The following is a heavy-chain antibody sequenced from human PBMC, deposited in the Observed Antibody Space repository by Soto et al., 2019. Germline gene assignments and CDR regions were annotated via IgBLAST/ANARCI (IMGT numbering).Heavy chain of an antibody. CDR2: ISHDGTNK. CDR1: GFTFSSPS. Sequence: SLRLSCAASGFTFSSPSMHSVLHAPVKGLEWVAVISHDGTNKDYADCVKGRFIISRDNSKNTLYLQMNSLKAQHTTVYYCAKMYYYDSSGYYGQWGNDAFDICGQRTMVTVSS. V-gene: IGHV3-30*18. D-gene: IGHD3-22*01. J-gene: IGHJ3*02. CDR3: AKMYYYDSSGYYGQWGNDAFDI.